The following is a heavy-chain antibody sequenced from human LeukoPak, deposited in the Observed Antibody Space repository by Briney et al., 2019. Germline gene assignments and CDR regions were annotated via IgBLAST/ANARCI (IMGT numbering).Heavy chain of an antibody. Sequence: GGSLRLSCAASGFTFSSYGMHWVRQAPGKGLEYVSAISSNGGSTYYANSVKGRFTISRDNSKNTLYLQMGSLRAEDMAVYYCARASIAAAGTQYYFDYWGQGTLVTVSS. CDR1: GFTFSSYG. CDR2: ISSNGGST. J-gene: IGHJ4*02. D-gene: IGHD6-13*01. V-gene: IGHV3-64*01. CDR3: ARASIAAAGTQYYFDY.